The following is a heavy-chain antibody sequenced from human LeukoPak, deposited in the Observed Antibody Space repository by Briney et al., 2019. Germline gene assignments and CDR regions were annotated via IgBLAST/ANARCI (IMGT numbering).Heavy chain of an antibody. D-gene: IGHD3-22*01. J-gene: IGHJ4*02. CDR3: ARGGSSGYYYG. CDR1: GGSISSYY. CDR2: LYTSGST. Sequence: SETLSLTCTISGGSISSYYWSWIRQPAGKGLEWIGRLYTSGSTNYNPSLKSRVTMSVDTSKNQFSLKLTSMTAADTAVYYCARGGSSGYYYGWGQGTLVTVSS. V-gene: IGHV4-4*07.